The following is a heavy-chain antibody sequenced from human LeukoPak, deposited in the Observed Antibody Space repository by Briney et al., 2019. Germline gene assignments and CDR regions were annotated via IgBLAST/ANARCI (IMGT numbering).Heavy chain of an antibody. D-gene: IGHD3-3*01. CDR3: AKDHYWSIDY. Sequence: GGSLRLSCAASGFGFSGAWMHWVRHAPGQGLVWVSRIKGDGISTNYADSVKGRFTISRDIAKNTLYLQMNSLRAEDTGVYYCAKDHYWSIDYWGRGTLVTVSS. CDR1: GFGFSGAW. V-gene: IGHV3-74*01. CDR2: IKGDGIST. J-gene: IGHJ4*02.